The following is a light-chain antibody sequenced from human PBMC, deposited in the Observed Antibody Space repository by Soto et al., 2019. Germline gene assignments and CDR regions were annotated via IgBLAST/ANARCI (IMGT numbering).Light chain of an antibody. CDR3: QQVNNYPLT. J-gene: IGKJ4*01. CDR2: AAS. CDR1: QDISVW. V-gene: IGKV1-12*01. Sequence: DIQMTQSPSSVSASVGDRVTITCRASQDISVWLAWYQQKPGKAPKLLIYAASNLQTGVPSRFSGSESGTDFTLTISSLQPEDFATYYCQQVNNYPLTFGGGTKVEI.